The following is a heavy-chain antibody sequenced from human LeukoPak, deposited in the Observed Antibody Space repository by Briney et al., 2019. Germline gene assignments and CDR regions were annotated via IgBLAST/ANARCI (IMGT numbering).Heavy chain of an antibody. CDR2: IIPILGIA. Sequence: SVKVSCKASGGTFSSYAISWVRQAPGQGLERMGRIIPILGIANYAQKLQGRVTMTTDTSTSTAYMELRSLRSDDTAVYYCARDRPYYGSGSSPNFDYWGQGTLVTVSS. D-gene: IGHD3-10*01. J-gene: IGHJ4*02. V-gene: IGHV1-69*04. CDR3: ARDRPYYGSGSSPNFDY. CDR1: GGTFSSYA.